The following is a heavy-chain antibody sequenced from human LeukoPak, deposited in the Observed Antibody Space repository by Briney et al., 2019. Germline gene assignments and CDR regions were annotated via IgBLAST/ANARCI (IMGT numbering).Heavy chain of an antibody. CDR3: ARGKEGYGY. D-gene: IGHD1-1*01. J-gene: IGHJ4*02. CDR2: IYYSGST. CDR1: GGSISGYY. Sequence: SETLSLTCTVSGGSISGYYWSWIRQPPGKGLEWIGYIYYSGSTNYNPSLKSRVTISVDTSKNQFSLKLSSVTAADTAVYYCARGKEGYGYWGQGTLATVSS. V-gene: IGHV4-59*01.